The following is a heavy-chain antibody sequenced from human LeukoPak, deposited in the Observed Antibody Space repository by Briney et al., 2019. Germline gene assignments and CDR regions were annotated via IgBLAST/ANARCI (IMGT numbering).Heavy chain of an antibody. Sequence: ASVKVSCKASGGTFTTYAISWVRQAPGQGLEWMGGIFPILATANYAPRFQGRLTITADESTNTAYMELSSLTSEDTAIYYCARERGAGGVVVPAALNWFDPWGQGTLVTVSS. CDR3: ARERGAGGVVVPAALNWFDP. CDR1: GGTFTTYA. V-gene: IGHV1-69*13. CDR2: IFPILATA. D-gene: IGHD2-2*01. J-gene: IGHJ5*02.